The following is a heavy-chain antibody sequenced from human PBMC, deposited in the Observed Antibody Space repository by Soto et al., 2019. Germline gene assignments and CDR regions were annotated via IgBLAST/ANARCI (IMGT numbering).Heavy chain of an antibody. Sequence: QVQLVQSGAEVKKPGSSVKVSCKASGGTFSSYTISWVRQAPGQGLEWMGRIIPILGIANYAQKFQGRVTINEDKSTSTAYMELSSLRSEDTAVYYCARDLGDIVATIGLDYYSYMDVWGKGTTVTVSS. J-gene: IGHJ6*03. CDR2: IIPILGIA. V-gene: IGHV1-69*08. CDR1: GGTFSSYT. CDR3: ARDLGDIVATIGLDYYSYMDV. D-gene: IGHD5-12*01.